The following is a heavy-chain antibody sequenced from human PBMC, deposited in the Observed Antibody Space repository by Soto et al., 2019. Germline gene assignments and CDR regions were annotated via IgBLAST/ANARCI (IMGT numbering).Heavy chain of an antibody. CDR3: AREKVVVAAPTNWFDP. Sequence: PVGSLRLSCASSVFTFSSYWMSCVRHSPGKWLEWVANIKQDGSEKYYVDSVKGRFTISRDNAKNSLYLQMNSLRAEDTVVYYCAREKVVVAAPTNWFDPWGQATLVTVSS. D-gene: IGHD2-15*01. CDR1: VFTFSSYW. V-gene: IGHV3-7*03. CDR2: IKQDGSEK. J-gene: IGHJ5*02.